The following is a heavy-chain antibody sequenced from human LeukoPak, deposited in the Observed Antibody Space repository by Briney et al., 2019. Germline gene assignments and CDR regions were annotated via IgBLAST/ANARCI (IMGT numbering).Heavy chain of an antibody. D-gene: IGHD1-26*01. CDR3: ARERTSGTCFFDY. CDR2: IWHDSRNQ. J-gene: IGHJ4*02. Sequence: GVSLRLSCAASGFTFSSYAIHWVRQAPGKGLEWVAVIWHDSRNQYYAHPVKGRFTISRDNSKYTLFLQMNSLKPEDTAVYYCARERTSGTCFFDYWGQGTLVTVSS. V-gene: IGHV3-33*08. CDR1: GFTFSSYA.